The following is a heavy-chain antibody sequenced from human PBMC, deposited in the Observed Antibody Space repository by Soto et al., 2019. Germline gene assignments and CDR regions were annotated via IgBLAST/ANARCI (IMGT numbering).Heavy chain of an antibody. Sequence: PSETLSLTCTVSGGSISVFNYYWSWIRQPPGKGLEWIGYIYYSGSTYYSPSLKSRVTISVDTSKNQFSLKLSSVTAADTAVYYCARLLYYYDSSGYYNNFDYWGQGTLVTVSS. CDR2: IYYSGST. J-gene: IGHJ4*02. CDR1: GGSISVFNYY. CDR3: ARLLYYYDSSGYYNNFDY. D-gene: IGHD3-22*01. V-gene: IGHV4-30-4*01.